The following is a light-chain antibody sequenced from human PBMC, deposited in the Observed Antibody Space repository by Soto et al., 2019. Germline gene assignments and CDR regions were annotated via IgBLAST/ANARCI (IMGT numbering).Light chain of an antibody. CDR2: SSS. CDR1: QSVTSN. V-gene: IGKV3-15*01. Sequence: EIVLTQSPATLSLSPGERATLSCRASQSVTSNLAWYQHKPGQAPRLLIYSSSTRAAGIPARFGGSGSGTEFTFSISSLQSEDFAVYYCQQYNNWPRTFGQGTKVDIK. J-gene: IGKJ1*01. CDR3: QQYNNWPRT.